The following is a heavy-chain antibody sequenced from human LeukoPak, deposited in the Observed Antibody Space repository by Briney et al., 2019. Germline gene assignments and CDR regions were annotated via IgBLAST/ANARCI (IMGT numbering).Heavy chain of an antibody. Sequence: IPSETLSLTCTVSGGSISSYYWSWIRQPAGKGLEWIGRIYTSGSTNYNPSLKSRVTMSVDTSKNQFSLKLNSLTTTDTAVYYCARVGGYSGFYWGQGTLVTVSS. CDR2: IYTSGST. V-gene: IGHV4-4*07. D-gene: IGHD5-12*01. CDR3: ARVGGYSGFY. J-gene: IGHJ4*02. CDR1: GGSISSYY.